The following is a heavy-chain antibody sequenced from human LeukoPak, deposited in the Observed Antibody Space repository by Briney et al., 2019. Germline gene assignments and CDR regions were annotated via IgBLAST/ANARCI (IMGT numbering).Heavy chain of an antibody. CDR2: ISYDGSNK. V-gene: IGHV3-30-3*01. Sequence: GGSLRLSCAASGFTFSSYAMHWVRQAPGKGLEWVAVISYDGSNKYYADSVKGRFTISRDNSENTLYLQMNSLRAEDTAVYYCAGDPRGLTIFGIPSFDPWGQGTLVTVSS. CDR3: AGDPRGLTIFGIPSFDP. CDR1: GFTFSSYA. J-gene: IGHJ5*02. D-gene: IGHD3-3*01.